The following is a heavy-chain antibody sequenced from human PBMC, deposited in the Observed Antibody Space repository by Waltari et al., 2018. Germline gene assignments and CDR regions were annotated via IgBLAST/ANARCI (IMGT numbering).Heavy chain of an antibody. D-gene: IGHD7-27*01. CDR1: GYSLTALS. Sequence: QVQLVQSGAEVKKPGASVKVSCKVSGYSLTALSMHWVRQAPGKGLEWMGGFDPKDAETIYAQNFQGRVAMTEDTSTDTAYIDLTSLTSEDTAIYYCTTFNWGHDAFDFWGQGTLVTVSS. V-gene: IGHV1-24*01. CDR3: TTFNWGHDAFDF. J-gene: IGHJ3*01. CDR2: FDPKDAET.